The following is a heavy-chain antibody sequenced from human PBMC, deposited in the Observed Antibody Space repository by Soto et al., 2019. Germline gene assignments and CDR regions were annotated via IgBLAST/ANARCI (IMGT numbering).Heavy chain of an antibody. V-gene: IGHV3-11*04. D-gene: IGHD2-15*01. Sequence: QVQLVESGGGLVKPGGSLRLSCAASGFTFSDHYMSWIRQVPGKGLEWVSYISSSGTTMYSADSVKGRFTISRDNAKNSLYVQMSSVRAEDTAVYYCGRDGGFRSGGGEKVDYWGQGTLVTVSS. CDR1: GFTFSDHY. CDR3: GRDGGFRSGGGEKVDY. CDR2: ISSSGTTM. J-gene: IGHJ4*02.